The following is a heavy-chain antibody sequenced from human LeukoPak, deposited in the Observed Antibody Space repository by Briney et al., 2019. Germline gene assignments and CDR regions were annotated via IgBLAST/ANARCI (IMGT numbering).Heavy chain of an antibody. D-gene: IGHD6-19*01. CDR2: INTGGGT. Sequence: GGSLRLSCAASGFTVSSKYMSWVRQARGKGLEWVSVINTGGGTYYADSVRGRFTFSRDNSMNTLYLQMNSLRAEDTAVYYCAREAGVLPHFDQWGQGTLVTVSS. J-gene: IGHJ4*02. CDR1: GFTVSSKY. V-gene: IGHV3-53*01. CDR3: AREAGVLPHFDQ.